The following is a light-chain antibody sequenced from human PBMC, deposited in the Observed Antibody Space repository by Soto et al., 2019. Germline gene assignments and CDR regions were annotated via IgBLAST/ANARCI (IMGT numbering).Light chain of an antibody. CDR3: QSYDSSLSGFYV. CDR1: SSNIGAGYD. V-gene: IGLV1-40*01. Sequence: QSALTQPPSVSGAPGQRVTISCTGSSSNIGAGYDVHWYQQLPGTAPKLLTYGNSNRPSGVPDRFSGSKSGTSASLAITGLQAEDEADYYCQSYDSSLSGFYVFGTGTKVTVL. J-gene: IGLJ1*01. CDR2: GNS.